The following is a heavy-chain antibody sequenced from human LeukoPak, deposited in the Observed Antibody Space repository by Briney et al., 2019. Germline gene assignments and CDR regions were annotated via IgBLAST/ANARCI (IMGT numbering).Heavy chain of an antibody. Sequence: SETLSLTCTVSGGSIGTYSWNWIRQPPGKGLEWIGYIYYSGTTNYNPSLKSRVTMSVDTSKNQFSLKLSSVTAADTAVYYCARSGYGSGSYLDYWGQGTLVTVSS. CDR2: IYYSGTT. CDR1: GGSIGTYS. J-gene: IGHJ4*02. V-gene: IGHV4-59*12. D-gene: IGHD3-10*01. CDR3: ARSGYGSGSYLDY.